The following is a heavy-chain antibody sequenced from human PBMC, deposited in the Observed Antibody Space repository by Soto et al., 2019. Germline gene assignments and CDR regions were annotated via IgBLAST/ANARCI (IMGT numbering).Heavy chain of an antibody. D-gene: IGHD2-21*02. CDR2: IYYGGST. V-gene: IGHV4-31*03. Sequence: QVQLQESGPGLVKPSQTLSLTCTVSGGSISSGGYYWSWIRQHPGKGLEWIGYIYYGGSTYYNPILKGRVTISLDTSKNQFSLKLSSVTAADTAVYYCARDHCGDCYYVDYWGQGTLVTVSS. CDR3: ARDHCGDCYYVDY. J-gene: IGHJ4*02. CDR1: GGSISSGGYY.